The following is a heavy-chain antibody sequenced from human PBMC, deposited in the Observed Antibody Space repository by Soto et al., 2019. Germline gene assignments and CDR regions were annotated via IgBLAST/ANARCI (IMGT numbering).Heavy chain of an antibody. V-gene: IGHV3-23*01. CDR2: SSGSGGST. J-gene: IGHJ4*02. CDR3: AKGFSDGKSSPPHF. CDR1: GFTFSSVA. Sequence: EMQLLESGGGLVQPGGSLRLSCAAYGFTFSSVAMSWVRQAPGKVLDWVSASSGSGGSTYSADSVKGRFTISRDNSKNTLYLQKSSLRAEDTAVYYFAKGFSDGKSSPPHFWGQGSLVTVST. D-gene: IGHD2-15*01.